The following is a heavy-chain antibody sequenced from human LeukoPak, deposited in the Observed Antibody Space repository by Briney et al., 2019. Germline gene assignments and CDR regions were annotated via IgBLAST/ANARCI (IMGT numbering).Heavy chain of an antibody. CDR1: GFTFSNYA. CDR2: IWYDGSNK. CDR3: ARDLGGSGSYPAY. J-gene: IGHJ4*02. D-gene: IGHD3-10*01. Sequence: PGRSLRLSCAASGFTFSNYAIHWVRQAPGKGLEWVAVIWYDGSNKYYADSVKGRFTISRDNSKNTLYLQMNSLRTEDTAVYYCARDLGGSGSYPAYWGQGTLVTVSS. V-gene: IGHV3-33*08.